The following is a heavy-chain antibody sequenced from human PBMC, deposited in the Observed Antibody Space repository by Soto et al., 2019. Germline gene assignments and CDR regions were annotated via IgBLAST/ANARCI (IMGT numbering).Heavy chain of an antibody. CDR2: ITGSGAST. D-gene: IGHD2-15*01. J-gene: IGHJ4*02. CDR3: AKPGRYCSGGSCYEVLDY. V-gene: IGHV3-23*01. Sequence: PEGSLRLSCAASGFTFSSYAMTWVRQAPGKVLEWVSAITGSGASTYYADSVKGRFSISRDNSKNTLYLQMNSLRAEDTAVYYCAKPGRYCSGGSCYEVLDYWGQGT. CDR1: GFTFSSYA.